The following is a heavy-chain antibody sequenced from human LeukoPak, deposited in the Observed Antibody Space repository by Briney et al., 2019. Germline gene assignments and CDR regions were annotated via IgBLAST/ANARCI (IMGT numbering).Heavy chain of an antibody. CDR1: GYTFTDYY. J-gene: IGHJ4*02. CDR3: ARAVMYCSSTSCPTYYFDY. Sequence: GASVEVSCKASGYTFTDYYIHWVRQAPGQGLEWMGWINPNSGGTNYAQKFQGRVTMTRDTSISTAFMELSRLRSDDTPLYYCARAVMYCSSTSCPTYYFDYWGQGTLVTVSS. V-gene: IGHV1-2*02. CDR2: INPNSGGT. D-gene: IGHD2-2*01.